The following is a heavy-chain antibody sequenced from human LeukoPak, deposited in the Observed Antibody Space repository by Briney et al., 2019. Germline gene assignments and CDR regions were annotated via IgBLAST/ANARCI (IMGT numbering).Heavy chain of an antibody. J-gene: IGHJ4*02. CDR3: ARDRSGYSSKGYFDY. Sequence: GGSLRLSCAASGFTFSSYGMHWVRQAPGKGLEWVAVIWYDGSNKYYADSVKGRFTISRDNSKNTLYLQMNSLRAEDTAVYYCARDRSGYSSKGYFDYWGQGTLVTVSS. CDR1: GFTFSSYG. D-gene: IGHD6-13*01. CDR2: IWYDGSNK. V-gene: IGHV3-33*01.